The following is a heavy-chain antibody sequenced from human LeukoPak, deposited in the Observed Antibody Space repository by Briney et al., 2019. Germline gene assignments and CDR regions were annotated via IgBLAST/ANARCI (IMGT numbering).Heavy chain of an antibody. CDR1: GLSSATYS. CDR2: INRDGDLA. V-gene: IGHV3-23*01. CDR3: ANKKGGNYPFEF. J-gene: IGHJ4*02. D-gene: IGHD3-3*01. Sequence: GGSLRLSCVDSGLSSATYSMNWVRQAPGKGLEWAAVINRDGDLAYYADSVQGRFTISRDNSKSTLYLHMDNLRVEDTAIYFCANKKGGNYPFEFWGQGTLVTVSS.